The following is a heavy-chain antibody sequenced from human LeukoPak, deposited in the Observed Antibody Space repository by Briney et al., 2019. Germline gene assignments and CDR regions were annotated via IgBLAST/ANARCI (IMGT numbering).Heavy chain of an antibody. CDR1: GGSFSSYY. Sequence: SETLSLTCAVYGGSFSSYYWSWIRQPPGKGLEWIGEINHSGSTSYNPSLESRVSISEDSPTKQYSLRLTSVTATDTAVYFCARKTRYCSTGRCNWDAWGQGILVTASS. D-gene: IGHD2-15*01. CDR3: ARKTRYCSTGRCNWDA. CDR2: INHSGST. V-gene: IGHV4-34*01. J-gene: IGHJ5*02.